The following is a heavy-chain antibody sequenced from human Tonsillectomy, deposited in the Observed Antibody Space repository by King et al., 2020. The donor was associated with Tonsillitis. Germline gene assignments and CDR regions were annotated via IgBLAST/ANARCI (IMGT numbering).Heavy chain of an antibody. CDR1: GGSISSGGYS. CDR3: ARGSGYYSNWFDP. V-gene: IGHV4-30-2*01. D-gene: IGHD3-22*01. CDR2: IYHSGST. Sequence: QLQESGSGLVKPSQTLSLTCAVSGGSISSGGYSWSWIRQPPGKGLEWIGYIYHSGSTYYNPSLKSRVTISVDRSKNQFSLKLSSVTAADTAVYDCARGSGYYSNWFDPWGQGTLVTVSS. J-gene: IGHJ5*02.